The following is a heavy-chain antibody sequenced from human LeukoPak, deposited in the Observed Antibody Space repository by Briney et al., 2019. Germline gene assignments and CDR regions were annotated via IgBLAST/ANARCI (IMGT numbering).Heavy chain of an antibody. CDR1: GGSISSSSYY. J-gene: IGHJ3*02. Sequence: SETLSLTCTVSGGSISSSSYYWDWIRQPPGKGLERIGSIYYSGSTYYNPSLKSRVTISVDTSKNQFSLKLNSVTAADTAVYYCAKHSRSGYSAYENAFDIWGQGTMVTVSS. CDR2: IYYSGST. V-gene: IGHV4-39*01. CDR3: AKHSRSGYSAYENAFDI. D-gene: IGHD5-12*01.